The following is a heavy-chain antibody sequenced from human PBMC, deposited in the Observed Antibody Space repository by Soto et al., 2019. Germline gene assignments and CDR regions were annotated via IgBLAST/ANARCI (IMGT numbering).Heavy chain of an antibody. D-gene: IGHD6-13*01. Sequence: QGQLVQSGVEVKKPGASVKVSCSASGNTFTNFGVTWVRQAPGQGLEWMGWISPYTDDPSYAQKIQGRGTMTIDTSTSKAYLDLRSQTSDDTAVFYCARVIAGAEAWFHPWGQGTLVTVSS. J-gene: IGHJ5*02. CDR1: GNTFTNFG. CDR3: ARVIAGAEAWFHP. CDR2: ISPYTDDP. V-gene: IGHV1-18*01.